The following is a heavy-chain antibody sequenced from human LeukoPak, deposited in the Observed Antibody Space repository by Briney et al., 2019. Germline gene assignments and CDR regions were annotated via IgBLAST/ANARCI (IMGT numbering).Heavy chain of an antibody. J-gene: IGHJ4*02. D-gene: IGHD3-9*01. CDR1: GGSITGYY. Sequence: TSETLSLTCAVYGGSITGYYWSWIRQPPGKGLEWVGEIHYTGATSYNPSLKSRATISIDTSKNQVSLKLSSVTAADTAVYYCARGNILSGYCFDFWGQGALVTVSS. CDR2: IHYTGAT. CDR3: ARGNILSGYCFDF. V-gene: IGHV4-34*01.